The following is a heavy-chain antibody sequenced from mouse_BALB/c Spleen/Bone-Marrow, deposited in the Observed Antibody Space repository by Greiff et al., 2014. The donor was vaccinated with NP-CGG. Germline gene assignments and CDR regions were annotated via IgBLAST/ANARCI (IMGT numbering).Heavy chain of an antibody. CDR2: IHPNSGNT. V-gene: IGHV1S130*01. D-gene: IGHD2-14*01. J-gene: IGHJ2*01. Sequence: QVQLQQSGSVLVRPGASVKLSCKASGYTFTSSWMHWAKQRPGQGLEWIGEIHPNSGNTNYNEKFKGKATLTVDTSSSTAYVELSKLTSEDSAVYYWARHDRYADYFDYWGQGTLLTVS. CDR1: GYTFTSSW. CDR3: ARHDRYADYFDY.